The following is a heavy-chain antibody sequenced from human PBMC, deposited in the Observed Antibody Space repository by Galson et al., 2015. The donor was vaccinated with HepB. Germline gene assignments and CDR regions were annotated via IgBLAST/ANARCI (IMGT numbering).Heavy chain of an antibody. J-gene: IGHJ4*02. V-gene: IGHV3-21*01. Sequence: SLRLSCAASGFTFSNFHMNWVRQAPGKGLEWVSSISTSSTLISYADSVKGRFTISRDNAKDSMSLQMNSLRAEDTAVYYCARGHIAVAGFDYWGQGTLVTVSS. CDR1: GFTFSNFH. CDR2: ISTSSTLI. D-gene: IGHD6-19*01. CDR3: ARGHIAVAGFDY.